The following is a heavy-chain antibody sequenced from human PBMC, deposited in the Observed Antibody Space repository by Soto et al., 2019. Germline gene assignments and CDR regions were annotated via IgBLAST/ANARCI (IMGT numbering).Heavy chain of an antibody. V-gene: IGHV3-48*04. CDR1: GFTFSSYW. Sequence: GGSLRLSCAASGFTFSSYWMNWVRQAPGKGLEWVSYISSSGSTIYYADSVKGRFTISRDNAKNSLYLQMNSLRAEDTAVYYCARGGYSYGWAFYYFDYWGQGTLVTVSS. D-gene: IGHD5-18*01. CDR3: ARGGYSYGWAFYYFDY. J-gene: IGHJ4*02. CDR2: ISSSGSTI.